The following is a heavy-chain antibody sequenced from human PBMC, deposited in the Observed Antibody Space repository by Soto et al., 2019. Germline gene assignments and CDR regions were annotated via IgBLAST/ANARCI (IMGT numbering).Heavy chain of an antibody. CDR1: GGSFSGYY. CDR3: ARGSLYHWFDP. V-gene: IGHV4-34*01. J-gene: IGHJ5*02. Sequence: SETLSLTCAVYGGSFSGYYWSWIRQPPGKGLEWIGEINHSGSTNYNPSLKSRVTISVDTSKNQFSLKLSSVTAADTAVYYCARGSLYHWFDPWGQGTLVTVSS. CDR2: INHSGST.